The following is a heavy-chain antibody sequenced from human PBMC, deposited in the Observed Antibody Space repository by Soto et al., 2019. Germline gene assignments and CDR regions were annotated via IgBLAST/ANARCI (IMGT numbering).Heavy chain of an antibody. Sequence: PVGSLRLSCAVSGFTFSSYSMNWVRQAPGKGLEWVSYISSSSSTIYYADSVKGRFTISRDNAKNSLYLQMNSLRDEDTAVYYCARGGSTSRRGMIDYWGQGTLVTVSS. CDR3: ARGGSTSRRGMIDY. CDR1: GFTFSSYS. V-gene: IGHV3-48*02. J-gene: IGHJ4*02. D-gene: IGHD3-16*01. CDR2: ISSSSSTI.